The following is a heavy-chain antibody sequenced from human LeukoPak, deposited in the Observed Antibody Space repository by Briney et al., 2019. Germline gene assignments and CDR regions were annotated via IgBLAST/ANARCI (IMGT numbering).Heavy chain of an antibody. CDR3: ARFNYYYYYMDV. Sequence: SETLSLTCTVSGYSISSGYYWGGIRPPPGKGLEWIGSIYHSGSTYYNPSVKSRVTISVDTSKNQFSLKLSSVTAADTAVYYCARFNYYYYYMDVWGEGTTVTVSS. V-gene: IGHV4-38-2*02. CDR1: GYSISSGYY. CDR2: IYHSGST. J-gene: IGHJ6*03.